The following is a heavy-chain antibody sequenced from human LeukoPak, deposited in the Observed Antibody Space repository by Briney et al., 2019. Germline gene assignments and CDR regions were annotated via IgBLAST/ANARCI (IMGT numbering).Heavy chain of an antibody. D-gene: IGHD3-10*01. Sequence: GGSLRLSCAASGYTFSSYGMHWVRQAPGKGLEWVAVIWYDGSNKYYADSVKGRFTISRDNSKNTLYLQMNSLRAEDTAVYYCARDKYYGSGSEHFDYWGQGTLVTVSS. CDR3: ARDKYYGSGSEHFDY. V-gene: IGHV3-33*01. J-gene: IGHJ4*02. CDR1: GYTFSSYG. CDR2: IWYDGSNK.